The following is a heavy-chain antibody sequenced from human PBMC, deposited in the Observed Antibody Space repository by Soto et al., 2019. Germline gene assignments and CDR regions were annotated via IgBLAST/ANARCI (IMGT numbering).Heavy chain of an antibody. J-gene: IGHJ4*02. V-gene: IGHV1-69*04. CDR1: GGTFSSYT. CDR3: ARDPGGMLYGDY. D-gene: IGHD2-8*01. Sequence: ASVKVSCKASGGTFSSYTISWVRQAPGQGLEWMGRIIPILGIANYAQKFQGRVTITADKSTSTAYMELSSLRSEDTAVYYCARDPGGMLYGDYWGQGTLVTVSS. CDR2: IIPILGIA.